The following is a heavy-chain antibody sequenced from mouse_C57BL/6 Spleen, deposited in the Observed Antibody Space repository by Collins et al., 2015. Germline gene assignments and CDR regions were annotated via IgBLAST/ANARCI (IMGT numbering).Heavy chain of an antibody. CDR1: GYTFTSYN. CDR3: ASPKSQIYYDYDEGDYFDY. CDR2: IYPGNGDT. Sequence: QVQLQQPGAELVKPGASVKMSCKASGYTFTSYNMHWVKQTPGQGLEWIGAIYPGNGDTSYNQKFKGKATLTADKSSSTAYMQLSSLTSEDSAVYYCASPKSQIYYDYDEGDYFDYWGQGTTLTVSS. J-gene: IGHJ2*01. D-gene: IGHD2-4*01. V-gene: IGHV1-12*01.